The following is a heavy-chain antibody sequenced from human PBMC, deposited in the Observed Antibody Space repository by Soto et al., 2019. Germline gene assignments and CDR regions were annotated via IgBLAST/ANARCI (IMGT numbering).Heavy chain of an antibody. Sequence: EVQLLESGGGLVQPGGSLRLSCAASGFTFSSYAMSWVRQAPGKGLEWVSAISGSGGSTYYADSVKGRFTISRDNSKNTLYLQMNSLRAEDTAVYYCAKGGERTDPVDIVATMAADYYYYMDVWGKGTTVTVSS. CDR2: ISGSGGST. CDR3: AKGGERTDPVDIVATMAADYYYYMDV. D-gene: IGHD5-12*01. CDR1: GFTFSSYA. J-gene: IGHJ6*03. V-gene: IGHV3-23*01.